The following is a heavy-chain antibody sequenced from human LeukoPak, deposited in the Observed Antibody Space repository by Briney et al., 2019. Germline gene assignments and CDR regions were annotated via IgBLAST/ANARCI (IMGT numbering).Heavy chain of an antibody. CDR2: IYYSGST. CDR3: ARFLWFGEWPWFDP. CDR1: GGSISSYY. Sequence: SETLSLTCTVSGGSISSYYWSWIRQAPGKGLEWFWYIYYSGSTNYNPSLKSRVTISVDTSKNQFSLKLSSVTAADTAVYYCARFLWFGEWPWFDPWGQGTLVTVSS. V-gene: IGHV4-59*01. D-gene: IGHD3-10*01. J-gene: IGHJ5*02.